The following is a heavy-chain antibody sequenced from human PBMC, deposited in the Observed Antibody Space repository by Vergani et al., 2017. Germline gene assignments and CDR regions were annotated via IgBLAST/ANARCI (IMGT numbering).Heavy chain of an antibody. Sequence: QVQLQESGPGLVKPPGTLSLTCAVSGASISSSNWWSWVRQPPGKGLELIGEIFHTGSTNYYPSLKSRVTISVDRSMIQFSLKLTSLTAADTAVYYCASRNDTSDYVFSYWGQGTLVTVSS. CDR3: ASRNDTSDYVFSY. V-gene: IGHV4-4*03. J-gene: IGHJ4*02. CDR1: GASISSSNW. D-gene: IGHD4-17*01. CDR2: IFHTGST.